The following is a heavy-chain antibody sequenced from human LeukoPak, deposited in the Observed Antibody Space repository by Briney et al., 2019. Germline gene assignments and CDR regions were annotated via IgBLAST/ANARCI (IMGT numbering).Heavy chain of an antibody. CDR1: GCSFSSYY. J-gene: IGHJ4*02. CDR2: IYYSGST. CDR3: ARNTIAAAGSFDY. V-gene: IGHV4-59*01. D-gene: IGHD6-13*01. Sequence: PAETLSLTCTVSGCSFSSYYSSWVRQAPGKGLEWMGYIYYSGSTNYNPAPMSRVTISVDTSKNQFSLKLSSVTAADTAVYYCARNTIAAAGSFDYWGQGTLVTVSS.